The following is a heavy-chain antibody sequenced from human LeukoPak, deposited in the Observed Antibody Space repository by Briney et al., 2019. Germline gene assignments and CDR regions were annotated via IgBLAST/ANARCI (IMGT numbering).Heavy chain of an antibody. V-gene: IGHV4-4*07. CDR3: ARDRTYGGNSGFDY. D-gene: IGHD4-23*01. CDR1: GGSISSYY. J-gene: IGHJ4*02. Sequence: SETLSLTCTVSGGSISSYYWSWIRQPAGKGLEWIGRIYTTGSTNYNPSLKSRVTMSVDTSKNQFSLNLGSVSAADTAVYYCARDRTYGGNSGFDYWGQGTLVTVSS. CDR2: IYTTGST.